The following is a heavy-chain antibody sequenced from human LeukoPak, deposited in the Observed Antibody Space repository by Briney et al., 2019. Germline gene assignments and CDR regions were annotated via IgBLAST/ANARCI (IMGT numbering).Heavy chain of an antibody. J-gene: IGHJ3*02. CDR2: ISGSGGST. V-gene: IGHV3-23*01. CDR3: AREIVVAVDAFDI. D-gene: IGHD3-22*01. CDR1: GFTFSSYA. Sequence: TGGSLRLSCAASGFTFSSYAMSWVRQAPGKGLEWVSAISGSGGSTYYADSVKGRFTISRDNSKNTLYLQMNSLRAEDTAVYYCAREIVVAVDAFDIWGQGTMVTVSS.